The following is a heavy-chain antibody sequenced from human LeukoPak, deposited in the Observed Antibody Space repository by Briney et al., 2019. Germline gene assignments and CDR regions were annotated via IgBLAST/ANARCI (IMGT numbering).Heavy chain of an antibody. J-gene: IGHJ6*03. Sequence: SVKVSCKASGGTFSSYAISWVRQAPGQGLEWMGGIIPIFGTANYAQKFQGRVTMTRDMSTSTVYMELSSLRSEDTAVYYCARDLLEWSPSDYYYYYYMDVWGKGTTVTVSS. CDR1: GGTFSSYA. V-gene: IGHV1-69*05. CDR3: ARDLLEWSPSDYYYYYYMDV. D-gene: IGHD3-3*01. CDR2: IIPIFGTA.